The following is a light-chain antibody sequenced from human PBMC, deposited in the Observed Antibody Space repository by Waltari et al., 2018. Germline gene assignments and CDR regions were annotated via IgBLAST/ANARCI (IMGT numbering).Light chain of an antibody. CDR1: QGVGNH. Sequence: EIEMTQSPATLSVSPGERVTLSCRASQGVGNHLAWYQQRPGQAPRLLIYGASTRATDISDRFSGSGSGTDFTLTISALQSEDLAVYYCHQYNHWPTFTFGQGTKLQIE. V-gene: IGKV3-15*01. J-gene: IGKJ2*01. CDR3: HQYNHWPTFT. CDR2: GAS.